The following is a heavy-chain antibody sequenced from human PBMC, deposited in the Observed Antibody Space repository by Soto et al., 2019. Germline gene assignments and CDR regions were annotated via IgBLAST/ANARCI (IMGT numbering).Heavy chain of an antibody. D-gene: IGHD5-18*01. CDR2: IYYSGST. Sequence: SETLSLTCTVSGGSISSYYWSWIRQPPGKGLEWIGYIYYSGSTNYNPSLKSRVTISVDTSKNQFSLKLSSVTAADTAVYYCARNFVDTASVTSDYYSYYGMDVWGQGNTVTVS. CDR1: GGSISSYY. V-gene: IGHV4-59*01. J-gene: IGHJ6*02. CDR3: ARNFVDTASVTSDYYSYYGMDV.